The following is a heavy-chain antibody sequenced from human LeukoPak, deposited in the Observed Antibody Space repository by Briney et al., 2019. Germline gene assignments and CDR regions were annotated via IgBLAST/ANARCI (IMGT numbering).Heavy chain of an antibody. CDR3: TTWFYGSGTS. Sequence: KPGGSLRLSCSASGFTFSNAWISWVRQAPGKGLEWVGRIKIKTDGGTTDYAAPVKGRFTISRDDSKNTLYLQMDSLKTEDTAVYYCTTWFYGSGTSWGQGTLVTVSS. CDR2: IKIKTDGGTT. J-gene: IGHJ5*02. V-gene: IGHV3-15*01. D-gene: IGHD3-10*01. CDR1: GFTFSNAW.